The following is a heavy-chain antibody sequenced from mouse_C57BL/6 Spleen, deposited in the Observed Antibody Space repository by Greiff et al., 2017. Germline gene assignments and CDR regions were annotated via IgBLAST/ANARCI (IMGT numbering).Heavy chain of an antibody. Sequence: QVKLQQPGAELVKPGASVKVSCKASGYTFTSSWMHWVKQRPGQGLEWIGRIHPSDSATNNNQKFKGKATLTVAKSTNTAYMQTSSMTSEDSVVYYWSMRANWSWFAVWGQGTLVTVSA. J-gene: IGHJ3*01. CDR1: GYTFTSSW. CDR2: IHPSDSAT. V-gene: IGHV1-74*01. CDR3: SMRANWSWFAV. D-gene: IGHD4-1*01.